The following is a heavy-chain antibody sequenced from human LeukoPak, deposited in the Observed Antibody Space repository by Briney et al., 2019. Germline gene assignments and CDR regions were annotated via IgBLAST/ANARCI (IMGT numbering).Heavy chain of an antibody. D-gene: IGHD2-2*02. V-gene: IGHV3-23*01. CDR2: ISGSGGST. J-gene: IGHJ3*02. CDR1: GFTFSSYA. Sequence: GGSLRLSCAASGFTFSSYAMSWVRQAPGKGLEGVSAISGSGGSTYYADSVKGRFTISRDNSKNTLYLQMNSLRAEDTAVYYCAIFCSSTSCYKAFDIWGQGTMVTVSS. CDR3: AIFCSSTSCYKAFDI.